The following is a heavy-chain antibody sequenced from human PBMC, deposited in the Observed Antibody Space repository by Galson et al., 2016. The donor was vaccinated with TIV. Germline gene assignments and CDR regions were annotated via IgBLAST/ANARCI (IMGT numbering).Heavy chain of an antibody. Sequence: SVKVSCKASGGAFISHGISWVRQAPGQGLEWMGGIIPIFGLANYAQKFQGRVTITADDSTRTAYMELSSLRFDDTAVYYCARGGSTVTRPFDYWGQGTWSPSPQ. CDR3: ARGGSTVTRPFDY. J-gene: IGHJ4*02. CDR1: GGAFISHG. CDR2: IIPIFGLA. D-gene: IGHD4-17*01. V-gene: IGHV1-69*13.